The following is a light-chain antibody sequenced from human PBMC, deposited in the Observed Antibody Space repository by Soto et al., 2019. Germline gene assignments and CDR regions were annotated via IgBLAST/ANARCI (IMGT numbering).Light chain of an antibody. V-gene: IGLV2-14*01. Sequence: QSALTQPASVSGSPGQSITISCTGTSSDVGGYNYVSWYQQHPGKAPKLMIXXVSNRPSGVSNRFSGSKSGNTASLTISGLQAEDEADYYCSSYTSSSTLVFGTGTKLTVL. CDR1: SSDVGGYNY. CDR3: SSYTSSSTLV. CDR2: XVS. J-gene: IGLJ1*01.